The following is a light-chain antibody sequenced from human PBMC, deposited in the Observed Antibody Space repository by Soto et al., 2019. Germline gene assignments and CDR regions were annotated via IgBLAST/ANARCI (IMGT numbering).Light chain of an antibody. CDR2: AAS. J-gene: IGKJ2*01. CDR3: QQYDRYPHT. Sequence: DIQMTQSPSSLSVSLGDSVTIICRASQGIRSYLAWFQQKPGKAPKSLISAASHLQSGVPSRFSGSGSGTDFTLTINSLQPEDVATYYCQQYDRYPHTFGQGTKLEIE. CDR1: QGIRSY. V-gene: IGKV1-16*01.